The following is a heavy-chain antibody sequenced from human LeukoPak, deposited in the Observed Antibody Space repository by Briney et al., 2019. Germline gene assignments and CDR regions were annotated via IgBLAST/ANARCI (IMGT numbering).Heavy chain of an antibody. J-gene: IGHJ4*02. D-gene: IGHD1/OR15-1a*01. Sequence: GGSLRLSCATSGFSFSDNYMSWIRQAPGKGLQWLSYISGDGYDMNYADSVKGRFTVARDNAKNALYLQMNSLGVEDTAIYYCATKAREAPEWGQGTLVTVSS. V-gene: IGHV3-11*01. CDR1: GFSFSDNY. CDR2: ISGDGYDM. CDR3: ATKAREAPE.